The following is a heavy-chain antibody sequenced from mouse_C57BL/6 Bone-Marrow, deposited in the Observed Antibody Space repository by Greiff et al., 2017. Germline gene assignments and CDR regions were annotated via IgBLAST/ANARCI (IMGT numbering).Heavy chain of an antibody. J-gene: IGHJ2*01. V-gene: IGHV6-3*01. D-gene: IGHD1-1*01. CDR2: IRLKSDNYAT. CDR3: TGHYEGY. CDR1: GFTFSNYW. Sequence: EVKVEESGGGLVQPGGSMKLSCVASGFTFSNYWMNWVRQSPEKGLEWVAQIRLKSDNYATHYAESVKGRFTISRDDSKSIVYLQMNNLRAEDTGIYYCTGHYEGYWGQGTTLTVSS.